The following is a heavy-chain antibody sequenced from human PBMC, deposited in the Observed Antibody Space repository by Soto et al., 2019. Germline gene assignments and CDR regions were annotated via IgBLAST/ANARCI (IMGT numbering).Heavy chain of an antibody. CDR1: GFTFSDST. V-gene: IGHV3-73*01. CDR3: TRQRLLWGPFDY. Sequence: DVQLVESGGGLVQPGGSLKLSCVVSGFTFSDSTIHWVRQASGKGLEWVGRIRSKANAYATVEAASVRGRFTISRDDSMNTAYLQMNSLKTEDTAVYFCTRQRLLWGPFDYWGQGAPVTVSS. CDR2: IRSKANAYAT. J-gene: IGHJ4*02. D-gene: IGHD3-3*01.